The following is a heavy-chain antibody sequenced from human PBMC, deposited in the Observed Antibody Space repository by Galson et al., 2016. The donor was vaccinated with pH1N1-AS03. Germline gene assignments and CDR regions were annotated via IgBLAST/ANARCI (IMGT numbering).Heavy chain of an antibody. J-gene: IGHJ4*02. Sequence: LSLTCAVPGASISSGGLSWSWIRQPPGKGLEWIGYVYYTGSTYSKPSLKSRIFISADTSKNQFSLSLGSVTAADTAVYYCARGREQLMYYFDYWGQGILVTVSS. CDR3: ARGREQLMYYFDY. CDR2: VYYTGST. V-gene: IGHV4-30-4*07. D-gene: IGHD1-26*01. CDR1: GASISSGGLS.